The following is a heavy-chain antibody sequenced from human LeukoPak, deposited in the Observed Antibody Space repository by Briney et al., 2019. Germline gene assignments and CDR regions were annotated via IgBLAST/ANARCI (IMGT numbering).Heavy chain of an antibody. CDR3: TTESPYYDSSGYYPERTIPPMGY. CDR1: GFTFSNAW. J-gene: IGHJ4*02. D-gene: IGHD3-22*01. V-gene: IGHV3-15*01. Sequence: KPGGSLRLSCAACGFTFSNAWMSWVRQAPGKGLEWVGRIKSKTDGGTTDYAAPVKGRSTISRDDSKNTLYLQMNSLKTEDTAVYYCTTESPYYDSSGYYPERTIPPMGYWGQGTLVTVSA. CDR2: IKSKTDGGTT.